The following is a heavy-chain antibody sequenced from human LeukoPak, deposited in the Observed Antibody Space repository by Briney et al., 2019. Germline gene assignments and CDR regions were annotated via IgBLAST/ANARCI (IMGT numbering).Heavy chain of an antibody. D-gene: IGHD2-21*02. V-gene: IGHV3-23*01. CDR1: GFTFSSYE. CDR3: AHNGHSGDYSPYYFDY. Sequence: PGGSLRLSCVASGFTFSSYEMNWVRQAPGKGLEWVSAISGSGGSTYYADSVKGRFTISRDNSKNTLYLQMNSLRAEDTAVYYCAHNGHSGDYSPYYFDYWGQGTLVTVSS. CDR2: ISGSGGST. J-gene: IGHJ4*02.